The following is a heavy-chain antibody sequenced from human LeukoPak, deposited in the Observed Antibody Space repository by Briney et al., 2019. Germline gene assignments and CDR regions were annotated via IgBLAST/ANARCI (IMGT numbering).Heavy chain of an antibody. CDR2: IKSKTDGGTT. J-gene: IGHJ6*02. Sequence: GSLRLSCAASGFTFSNAWMSWVRQAPGKGLEWVGRIKSKTDGGTTDYAAPVKGRFTISRDDSKNTLYLQMNSLKTEDTAVYYCTTDGVLTGTTFYHYYYYGMDVWGQGTTVTVSS. D-gene: IGHD1-7*01. CDR1: GFTFSNAW. CDR3: TTDGVLTGTTFYHYYYYGMDV. V-gene: IGHV3-15*01.